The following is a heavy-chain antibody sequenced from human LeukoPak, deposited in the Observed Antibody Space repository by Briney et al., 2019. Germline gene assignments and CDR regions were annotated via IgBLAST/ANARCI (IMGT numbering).Heavy chain of an antibody. CDR2: ISYDGSNK. D-gene: IGHD6-13*01. CDR3: ARASAGAGTNWFGP. Sequence: GGSLRLSCAASGFTFSSYAMHWVRQAPGKGLEWLAVISYDGSNKYYADSVKGRFTISRDNSKNTLYLQMNSLRGEDPAVYYCARASAGAGTNWFGPWGQGTLVTVSS. J-gene: IGHJ5*02. CDR1: GFTFSSYA. V-gene: IGHV3-30-3*01.